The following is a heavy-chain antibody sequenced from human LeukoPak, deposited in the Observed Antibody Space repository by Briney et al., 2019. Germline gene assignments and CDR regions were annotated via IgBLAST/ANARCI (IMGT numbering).Heavy chain of an antibody. Sequence: PSETLSLTCAVYGGSFTGCYWSWIRQPPGKGLQWIAEVNHRGDTNYNPSVKGRVTISVDTSKNQFSLKVTSLTAADTAVYYCARGPTISETGYFDYWGQGTLVTVSS. D-gene: IGHD1-1*01. V-gene: IGHV4-34*01. CDR1: GGSFTGCY. CDR3: ARGPTISETGYFDY. J-gene: IGHJ4*03. CDR2: VNHRGDT.